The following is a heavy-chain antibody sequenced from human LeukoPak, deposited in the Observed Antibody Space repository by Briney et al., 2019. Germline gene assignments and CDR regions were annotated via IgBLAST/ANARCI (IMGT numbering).Heavy chain of an antibody. D-gene: IGHD3-16*02. CDR1: GGTFSSYA. CDR2: IIPIFGTA. CDR3: ASLYDYVWGSYRSAEDY. V-gene: IGHV1-69*06. Sequence: SVKVSCKASGGTFSSYAISWVRQAPGQGLEWMGGIIPIFGTANYAQKFQGRVTITADKSTSTAYMELSSLRSEDTAVYYCASLYDYVWGSYRSAEDYWGQGTLVTVSS. J-gene: IGHJ4*02.